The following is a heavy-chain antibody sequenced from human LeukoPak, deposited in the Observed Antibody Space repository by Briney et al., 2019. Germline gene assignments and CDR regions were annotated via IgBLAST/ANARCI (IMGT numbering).Heavy chain of an antibody. CDR3: ARDAYFDH. CDR2: ISAHNGNT. CDR1: TYTFTNYG. V-gene: IGHV1-18*01. Sequence: DSXKVSCKASTYTFTNYGIGWVRQAPGQGLEWMGWISAHNGNTNYAQKLQGRVTMTTDTSTNTPYMALRSLASADTALYYCARDAYFDHWGQGTLVTVSS. J-gene: IGHJ4*02.